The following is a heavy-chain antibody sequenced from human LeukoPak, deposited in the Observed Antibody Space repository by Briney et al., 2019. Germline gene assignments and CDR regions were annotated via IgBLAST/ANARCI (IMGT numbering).Heavy chain of an antibody. J-gene: IGHJ4*02. CDR2: ISSSGSTI. Sequence: GGSLRLSCAASGFTFSSYWMSWVRQAPGKGLEWVSYISSSGSTIYYADSVKGRFTISRDNAKNSLYLQMNSLRAEDTAVYYCARLVTWRSYPLEYWGQGTLVTVSS. CDR1: GFTFSSYW. D-gene: IGHD3-16*01. V-gene: IGHV3-48*04. CDR3: ARLVTWRSYPLEY.